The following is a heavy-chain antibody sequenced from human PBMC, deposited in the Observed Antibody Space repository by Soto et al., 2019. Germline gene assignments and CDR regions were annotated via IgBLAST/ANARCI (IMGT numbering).Heavy chain of an antibody. CDR1: GYTFTSYG. V-gene: IGHV1-18*04. CDR3: ASGRRSHYYYYGMDV. Sequence: ASVKVSCKASGYTFTSYGISLVRQAPGQGLEWMGWISAYNGNTNYAQKLQGRVTMTTDTSTSTAYMELRSLRSDDTAVYYCASGRRSHYYYYGMDVWGQGTTVTVSS. D-gene: IGHD4-17*01. J-gene: IGHJ6*01. CDR2: ISAYNGNT.